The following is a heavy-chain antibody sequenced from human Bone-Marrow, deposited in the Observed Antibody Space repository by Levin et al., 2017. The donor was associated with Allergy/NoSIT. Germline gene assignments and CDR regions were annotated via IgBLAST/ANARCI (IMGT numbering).Heavy chain of an antibody. J-gene: IGHJ3*02. Sequence: GESLKISCAASGFTFSSYGMHWVRQAPGKGLEWVAVISYDGSNKYYADSVKGRFTISRDNSKNTLYLQMNSLRAEDTAVYYCAKGGMDSPKGRAIVVVPAARRNAFDIWGQGTMVTVSS. CDR2: ISYDGSNK. D-gene: IGHD2-2*01. V-gene: IGHV3-30*18. CDR1: GFTFSSYG. CDR3: AKGGMDSPKGRAIVVVPAARRNAFDI.